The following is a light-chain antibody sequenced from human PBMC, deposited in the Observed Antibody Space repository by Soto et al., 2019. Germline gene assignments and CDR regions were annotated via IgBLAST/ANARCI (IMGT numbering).Light chain of an antibody. Sequence: EIVMTQSPATLSVSPGERATLSCRASQSVSSNLAWYQQKPGQAPRLLIYGASTRATGIPARFSGSRSGTEFTLTISSLQSEDFAVYYCQQXNNLPWTFGQGTKVDIK. J-gene: IGKJ1*01. CDR1: QSVSSN. V-gene: IGKV3-15*01. CDR2: GAS. CDR3: QQXNNLPWT.